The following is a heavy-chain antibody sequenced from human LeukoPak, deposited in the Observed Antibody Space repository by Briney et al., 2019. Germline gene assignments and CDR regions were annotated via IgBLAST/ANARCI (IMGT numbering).Heavy chain of an antibody. D-gene: IGHD6-13*01. CDR3: ARDQIGSW. J-gene: IGHJ4*02. CDR2: ISGSSSHI. V-gene: IGHV3-11*06. Sequence: PGGSLRLSCEASGFTFSDYYLGWIRQAPGKRLEWISCISGSSSHINYADSVKGRFPISRDNAKKSVYLQMDTLRVEDTAMYYCARDQIGSWWGQGTLVIVSS. CDR1: GFTFSDYY.